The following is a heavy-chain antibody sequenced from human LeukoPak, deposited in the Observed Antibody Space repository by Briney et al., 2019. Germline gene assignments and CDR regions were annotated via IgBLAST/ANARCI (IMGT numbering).Heavy chain of an antibody. Sequence: GGSLRLSCSASGFIFSNYAMMWIRQTPAKGLEWVAGMTGGGATYHADSVKGRFVISRDNSKNTVHLQMNSLRAEDTALYFCAKDKIVGDGRWDFDYWGQGTLVTVSS. CDR1: GFIFSNYA. CDR3: AKDKIVGDGRWDFDY. CDR2: MTGGGAT. D-gene: IGHD3-10*01. J-gene: IGHJ4*02. V-gene: IGHV3-23*01.